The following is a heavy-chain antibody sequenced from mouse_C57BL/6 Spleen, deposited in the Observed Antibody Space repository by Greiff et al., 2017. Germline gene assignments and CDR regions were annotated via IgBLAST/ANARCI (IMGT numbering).Heavy chain of an antibody. V-gene: IGHV5-9-1*02. CDR1: GFTFSSYA. CDR2: ISSGGDYI. J-gene: IGHJ4*01. CDR3: TREGYDAMDY. Sequence: EVNVVDSGEGLVKPGGSLKLSCAASGFTFSSYAMSWVRQTPEKRLEWVAYISSGGDYIYYADTVKGRFTISRDNARNTLYLQMSSLKSEDTAMYYCTREGYDAMDYWGQGTSVTVSS. D-gene: IGHD3-2*02.